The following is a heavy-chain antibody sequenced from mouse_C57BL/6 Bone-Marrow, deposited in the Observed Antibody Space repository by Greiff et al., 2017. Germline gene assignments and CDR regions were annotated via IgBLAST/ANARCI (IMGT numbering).Heavy chain of an antibody. V-gene: IGHV1-55*01. D-gene: IGHD1-1*01. Sequence: LQQPGASVKMSCKASGYTFTSYWITWVKQRPGQGLEWIGDIYPGSGSTNYNEKFKSKATLTVDTSSSTAYMQLSSLTSADSAVYYCNKFITTVVANYAMDYWGQGTSVTVSS. CDR2: IYPGSGST. CDR1: GYTFTSYW. CDR3: NKFITTVVANYAMDY. J-gene: IGHJ4*01.